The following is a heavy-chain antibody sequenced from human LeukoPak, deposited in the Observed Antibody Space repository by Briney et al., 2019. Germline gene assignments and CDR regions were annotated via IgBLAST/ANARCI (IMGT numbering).Heavy chain of an antibody. CDR2: INHSGST. Sequence: SETLSLTCAVYGVSFSGYYWSWIRQPPGQGLEWIGEINHSGSTNYNPSLKSQVTISVETSKNQCSLKLSSVTAADTAVYYCARAEYSSSSYYYYYYGMDVWGQGTTVTVSS. CDR3: ARAEYSSSSYYYYYYGMDV. V-gene: IGHV4-34*01. J-gene: IGHJ6*02. D-gene: IGHD6-6*01. CDR1: GVSFSGYY.